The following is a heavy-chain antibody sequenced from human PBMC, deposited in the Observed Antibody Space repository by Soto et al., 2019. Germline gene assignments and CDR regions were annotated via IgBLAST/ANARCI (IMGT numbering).Heavy chain of an antibody. V-gene: IGHV3-33*08. CDR2: IWYDGSNK. J-gene: IGHJ6*02. Sequence: VQLVESGGGLVQPGRSLRLSCAASGFTFSSYGMHWVRQAPGKGLEWVAVIWYDGSNKYYADSVKGRFTISRDNSKNTLYLQMNSLRAEDTAVYYCARDGPSISSSWYTYYYGMDVWGQGTTVTVSS. D-gene: IGHD6-13*01. CDR1: GFTFSSYG. CDR3: ARDGPSISSSWYTYYYGMDV.